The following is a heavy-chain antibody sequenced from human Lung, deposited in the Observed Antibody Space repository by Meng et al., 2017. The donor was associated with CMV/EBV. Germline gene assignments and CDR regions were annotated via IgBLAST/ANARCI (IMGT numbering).Heavy chain of an antibody. CDR3: ARAIVKNGKRQFDY. V-gene: IGHV1-2*04. J-gene: IGHJ4*02. Sequence: QVQLAQSGAEVKEPGASVQLSCTTSGYTFIDYHIHWVRQAPGQGLEWMGWISPYNGDTIYARDFQGWVTMTRDTSNRTLYMEVSRLRFDDTAVYYCARAIVKNGKRQFDYWGQGTLVTVSS. D-gene: IGHD1-1*01. CDR1: GYTFIDYH. CDR2: ISPYNGDT.